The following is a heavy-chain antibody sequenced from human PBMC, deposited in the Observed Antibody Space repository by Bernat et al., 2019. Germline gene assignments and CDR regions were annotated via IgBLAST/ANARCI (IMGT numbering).Heavy chain of an antibody. J-gene: IGHJ6*03. CDR2: INYSGST. CDR1: GGSFSGYY. Sequence: QVQLQQWGAGLLKPSETLSLTCAVYGGSFSGYYWSWIRQPPGKGLEWIGEINYSGSTNYNPSLKSRVTISIDTSKNKFSLKLSSMTAANTAVYYCARELRRYCSSTNCYARYYYYYMDVWGKGTTVTVSS. D-gene: IGHD2-2*01. V-gene: IGHV4-34*01. CDR3: ARELRRYCSSTNCYARYYYYYMDV.